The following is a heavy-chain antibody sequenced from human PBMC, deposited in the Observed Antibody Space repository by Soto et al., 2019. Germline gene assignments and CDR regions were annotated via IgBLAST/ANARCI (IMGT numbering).Heavy chain of an antibody. CDR3: ARVSSSSWYGFDYYGMDV. J-gene: IGHJ6*02. CDR2: MYNTGST. V-gene: IGHV4-59*12. CDR1: GGSISSYY. Sequence: SETLSLTCTVSGGSISSYYWSWIRQPPGKGLEWIGYMYNTGSTIYNPSLKSRVTISVDTSKNQFSLKLTSVTAADTAVYYCARVSSSSWYGFDYYGMDVWGQGTTVT. D-gene: IGHD6-13*01.